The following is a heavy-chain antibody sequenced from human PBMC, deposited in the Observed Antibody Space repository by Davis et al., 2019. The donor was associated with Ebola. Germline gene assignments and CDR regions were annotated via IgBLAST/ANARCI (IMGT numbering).Heavy chain of an antibody. CDR1: GGSFSGYY. Sequence: SETLSLTCAVYGGSFSGYYWSWIRQPPGKGLEWIGEINHSGSTNYNPSLKSRVTISVDTSKNQFSLKVGSVTAADTAVYYCARERRLYGSGYYGMDVWGQGTTVTVSS. V-gene: IGHV4-34*01. D-gene: IGHD3-10*01. CDR2: INHSGST. J-gene: IGHJ6*02. CDR3: ARERRLYGSGYYGMDV.